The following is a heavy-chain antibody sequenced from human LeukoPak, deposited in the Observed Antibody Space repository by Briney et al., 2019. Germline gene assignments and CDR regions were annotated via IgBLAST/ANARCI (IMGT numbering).Heavy chain of an antibody. CDR2: IYYSGST. CDR3: ARETGDSSGYAFDI. Sequence: SETLSLTCTVSGGSISSYYWSWLRQPPGKGLEWIGYIYYSGSTNYNPSLKSRVTISVDTSKNQFSLKLSSVTAADTAVYYCARETGDSSGYAFDIWGQGTMVTVSS. V-gene: IGHV4-59*01. CDR1: GGSISSYY. D-gene: IGHD3-22*01. J-gene: IGHJ3*02.